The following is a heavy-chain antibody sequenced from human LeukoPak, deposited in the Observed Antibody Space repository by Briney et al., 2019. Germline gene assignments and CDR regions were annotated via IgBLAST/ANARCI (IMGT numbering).Heavy chain of an antibody. J-gene: IGHJ6*03. CDR2: IIPIFGTA. V-gene: IGHV1-69*05. Sequence: ASVKVSCKASGGTFSSYAISWVRQAPGQGLEWMGGIIPIFGTATYAQKFQGRVTITTDESTSTAYMELSSLRSEDTAVYYCARGDIVVVAGAGYYMDVWGKGTTVTVSS. D-gene: IGHD2-2*01. CDR3: ARGDIVVVAGAGYYMDV. CDR1: GGTFSSYA.